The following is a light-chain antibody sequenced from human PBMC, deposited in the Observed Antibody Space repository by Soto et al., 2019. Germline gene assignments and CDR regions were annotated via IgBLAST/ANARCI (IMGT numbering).Light chain of an antibody. CDR1: QDISNY. V-gene: IGKV1-33*01. Sequence: DIQLTQSPSSLPASVGDRVTITCQARQDISNYLNWYQQKPGKAPELLINDASNLEMGVPSRFSGVGSGTDFTFTISSLQPEDIATYFCQQYDSLPITFGQGTRLEIK. CDR3: QQYDSLPIT. J-gene: IGKJ5*01. CDR2: DAS.